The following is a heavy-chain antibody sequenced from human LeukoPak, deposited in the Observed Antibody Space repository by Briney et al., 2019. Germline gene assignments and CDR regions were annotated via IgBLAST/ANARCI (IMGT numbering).Heavy chain of an antibody. J-gene: IGHJ5*02. V-gene: IGHV3-21*01. CDR3: VRGGESTWS. Sequence: GGSLRLSCAASGFTFSNYGMSWVRQAPGKGLEWVSSISSSSSYIYYADSVKGRFTISRDDAKNTLYLQMNSLRAEDTAVYYCVRGGESTWSWGQGTLVTVSS. CDR2: ISSSSSYI. D-gene: IGHD2-15*01. CDR1: GFTFSNYG.